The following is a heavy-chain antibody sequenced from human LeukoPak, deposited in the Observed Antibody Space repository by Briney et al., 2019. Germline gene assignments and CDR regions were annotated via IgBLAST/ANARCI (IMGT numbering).Heavy chain of an antibody. D-gene: IGHD6-13*01. J-gene: IGHJ4*02. Sequence: ASVKVSCKASGYTFTGYYIHWVRQAPGQGLEWMGWINPNSGNTGYAQKFQGRVTMTRNTSISTAYMELSSLRSEDTAVYYCARGRGSSWGDFDYWGQGTLVTVSS. CDR3: ARGRGSSWGDFDY. CDR2: INPNSGNT. CDR1: GYTFTGYY. V-gene: IGHV1-8*02.